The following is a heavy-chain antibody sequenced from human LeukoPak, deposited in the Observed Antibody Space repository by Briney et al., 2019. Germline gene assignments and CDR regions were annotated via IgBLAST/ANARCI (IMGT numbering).Heavy chain of an antibody. V-gene: IGHV1-46*01. CDR2: INPSGGST. Sequence: ASVKVSCKASGYTFTSYYMHWVRQAPGQGLEWMGIINPSGGSTSYAQKFQGRVTMTRDMSTSTVYMELSSLRSEDTAAYYCARDFVHYYDSSGFKDLGAFDIWGQGTMVTVSS. CDR3: ARDFVHYYDSSGFKDLGAFDI. J-gene: IGHJ3*02. CDR1: GYTFTSYY. D-gene: IGHD3-22*01.